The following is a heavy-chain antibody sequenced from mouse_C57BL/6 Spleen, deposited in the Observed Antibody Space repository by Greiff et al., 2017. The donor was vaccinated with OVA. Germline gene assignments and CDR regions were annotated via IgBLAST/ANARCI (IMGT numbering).Heavy chain of an antibody. J-gene: IGHJ4*01. V-gene: IGHV1-81*01. CDR3: ARRDDYDPYAMDY. CDR2: IYPRSGNP. CDR1: GYTFTSYG. Sequence: QVQLQQSGAELARPGASVKLSCKASGYTFTSYGISWVKQRTGQGLEWIGEIYPRSGNPYYNEKFKGKATLTADKSSSTAYMELRSLTSEDSAVYFCARRDDYDPYAMDYWGQGTSVTVSS. D-gene: IGHD2-4*01.